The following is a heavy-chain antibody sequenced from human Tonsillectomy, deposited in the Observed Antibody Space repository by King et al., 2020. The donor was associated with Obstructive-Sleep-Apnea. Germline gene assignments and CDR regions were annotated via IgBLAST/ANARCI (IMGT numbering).Heavy chain of an antibody. CDR3: ARAIGIYSSDSSGWGFIDP. D-gene: IGHD3-22*01. CDR1: GDSISSSSSY. V-gene: IGHV4-39*07. J-gene: IGHJ2*01. CDR2: IYDSGST. Sequence: QLQESGPGLVKPSETLSLTCSVSGDSISSSSSYWGWVRQSRGKGVEWIGTIYDSGSTYYNPSLKSRVTVYVDTSTHQFSLKLNSVTAADTAVYYCARAIGIYSSDSSGWGFIDPWGRGTLVTVSS.